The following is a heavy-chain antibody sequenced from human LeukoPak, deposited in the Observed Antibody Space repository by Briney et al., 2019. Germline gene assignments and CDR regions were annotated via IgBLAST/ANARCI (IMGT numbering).Heavy chain of an antibody. D-gene: IGHD6-19*01. CDR1: GGSISGYY. V-gene: IGHV4-59*01. CDR2: IYYTGST. Sequence: SETLSLTCTVSGGSISGYYWSWIRQPPGKGLEWIGYIYYTGSTTYNPSLKSRVTMSVDTSKNQFSLKLSSVTAADTAVYYCARIIYSSAWYQDYWGQGTLVTVSS. J-gene: IGHJ4*02. CDR3: ARIIYSSAWYQDY.